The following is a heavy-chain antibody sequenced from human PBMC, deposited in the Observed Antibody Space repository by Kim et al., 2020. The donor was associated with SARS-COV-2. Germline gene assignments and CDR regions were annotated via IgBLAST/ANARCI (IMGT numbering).Heavy chain of an antibody. Sequence: ASVKVSCKASGYTFTGYYMHWVRQAPGQGLEWMGWINPNSGGTNYAQKFQGRVTMTRDMSISTAYMELSRLRSDDTAVYYCARLKQNLLTYYYGSGSPRYGMDVWGQGTTVTVSS. CDR1: GYTFTGYY. J-gene: IGHJ6*02. V-gene: IGHV1-2*02. D-gene: IGHD3-10*01. CDR3: ARLKQNLLTYYYGSGSPRYGMDV. CDR2: INPNSGGT.